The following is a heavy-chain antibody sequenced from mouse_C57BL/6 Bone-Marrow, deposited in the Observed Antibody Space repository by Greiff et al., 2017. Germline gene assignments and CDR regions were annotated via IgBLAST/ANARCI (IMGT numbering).Heavy chain of an antibody. J-gene: IGHJ3*01. CDR3: ARGGGYWFAY. D-gene: IGHD1-1*02. Sequence: EVKLMESGGDLVKPGGSLKLSCAASGFTFSSYGMSWVRQTPDKRLEWVATISSGGSYTYYPASVKGRFTISRDNAKNTLYLQLSSLKSEDTAMYYCARGGGYWFAYWGQGTLVTVSA. V-gene: IGHV5-6*02. CDR2: ISSGGSYT. CDR1: GFTFSSYG.